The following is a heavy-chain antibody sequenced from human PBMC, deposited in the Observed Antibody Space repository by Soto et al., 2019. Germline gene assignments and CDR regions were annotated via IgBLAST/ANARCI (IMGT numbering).Heavy chain of an antibody. Sequence: QAQVVQSGAEVRKHWSSVKLSCKASEGTFNSYDIAWVRQAPGQGLEWMGGIIPYYNTLNYANKFKARVTITADDSTSTVYRKLSSLRSDDTAVYFCESGASRLYPYFFDSRAQGAQVTVSS. J-gene: IGHJ4*02. D-gene: IGHD6-13*01. CDR3: ESGASRLYPYFFDS. CDR1: EGTFNSYD. V-gene: IGHV1-69*01. CDR2: IIPYYNTL.